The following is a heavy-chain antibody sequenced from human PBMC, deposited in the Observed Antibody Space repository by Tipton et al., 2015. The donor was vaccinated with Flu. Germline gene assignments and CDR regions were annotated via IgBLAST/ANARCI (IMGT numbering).Heavy chain of an antibody. CDR1: GFTFSSYA. D-gene: IGHD3-10*01. CDR2: ISGSGGKT. Sequence: SLRLSCAASGFTFSSYAMRWVRQAPGKGLEWVSSISGSGGKTYYADSVKGRFTISRDNSKNTLYLQMNGLGAEDTAVYYCARGSEMQGSGSYYDYWGQGTLVTVSS. CDR3: ARGSEMQGSGSYYDY. V-gene: IGHV3-23*01. J-gene: IGHJ4*02.